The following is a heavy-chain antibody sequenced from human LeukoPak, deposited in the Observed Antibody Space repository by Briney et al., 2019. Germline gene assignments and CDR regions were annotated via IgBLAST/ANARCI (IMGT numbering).Heavy chain of an antibody. CDR3: ARDLSSRGVISLDY. D-gene: IGHD3-10*01. V-gene: IGHV4-4*07. CDR2: IYSDGRT. CDR1: GGSISNYY. Sequence: SETLSLTCTVSGGSISNYYGSWIRQPAGKGLEWIGHIYSDGRTNYDLSLSSRLAMSVDTCKNQFSLKLSSVTAADTAVYYCARDLSSRGVISLDYWGQGTLVTVSS. J-gene: IGHJ4*02.